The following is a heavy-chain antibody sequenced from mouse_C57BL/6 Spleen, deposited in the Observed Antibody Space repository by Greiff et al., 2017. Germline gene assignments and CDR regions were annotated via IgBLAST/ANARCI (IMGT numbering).Heavy chain of an antibody. J-gene: IGHJ2*01. CDR2: IYPGSGNT. Sequence: VRPGASVKLSCKASGYTFTDYYINWVKQRPGQGLEWIARIYPGSGNTYYNEKFKGKATLTAEKSSSTAYMQLSSLTSEDSAVYFCARRDGSSPFDYWGQGTTLTVSS. CDR1: GYTFTDYY. CDR3: ARRDGSSPFDY. D-gene: IGHD1-1*01. V-gene: IGHV1-76*01.